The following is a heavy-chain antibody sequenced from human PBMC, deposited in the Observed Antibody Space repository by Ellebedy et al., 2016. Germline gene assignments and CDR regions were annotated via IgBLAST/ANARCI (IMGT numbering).Heavy chain of an antibody. Sequence: GESLKISXAASGFTVSSNYMSWIRQAPGKGLEWVSYISSSSSYTNYADSVKGRFTISRDNAKNSLYLQMNSLRAEDTAVYYCAREKGRGVFDYWGQGTLVTVSS. J-gene: IGHJ4*02. CDR3: AREKGRGVFDY. V-gene: IGHV3-11*05. D-gene: IGHD3-10*01. CDR2: ISSSSSYT. CDR1: GFTVSSNY.